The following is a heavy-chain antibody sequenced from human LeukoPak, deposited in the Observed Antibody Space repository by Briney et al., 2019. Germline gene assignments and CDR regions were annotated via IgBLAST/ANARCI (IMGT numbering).Heavy chain of an antibody. CDR3: ARDRVTFGGVIVFSGRYYYYMDV. Sequence: GASVKVSCKASGYTFTSYAMNWVRQAPGQGLEWMGWINTNTGNPTYAQGFTGRFVFSLDTSVSTAYLQISSLKAEDTAVYYCARDRVTFGGVIVFSGRYYYYMDVWGKGTTVTVSS. D-gene: IGHD3-16*02. V-gene: IGHV7-4-1*02. J-gene: IGHJ6*03. CDR1: GYTFTSYA. CDR2: INTNTGNP.